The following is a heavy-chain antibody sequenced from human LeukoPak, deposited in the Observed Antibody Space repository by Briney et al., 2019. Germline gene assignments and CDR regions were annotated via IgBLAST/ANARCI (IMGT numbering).Heavy chain of an antibody. J-gene: IGHJ4*02. D-gene: IGHD3-16*01. V-gene: IGHV3-53*01. CDR2: IYSGGTT. CDR1: GFTFNNYA. CDR3: ARDYDYIWGSYFGY. Sequence: PGGSLRLSCAASGFTFNNYAMSWVRQAPGKGLEWVSFIYSGGTTHYADSVKGRFTISRDNSKNTVYLQMNSLRAEDTAVYYCARDYDYIWGSYFGYWGQGTLVTVSS.